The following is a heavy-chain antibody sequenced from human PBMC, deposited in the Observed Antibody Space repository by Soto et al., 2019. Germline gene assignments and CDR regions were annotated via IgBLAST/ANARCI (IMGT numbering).Heavy chain of an antibody. J-gene: IGHJ4*02. CDR1: GFSFSTYT. Sequence: EVQLLQSGGGLVQPGGSLRLSCAASGFSFSTYTMRWLRQTPGKGLEWVSCSSGSGDGTYYADSVKGRFTISRDNIKNTLYLQMNSLRAEDTAVYYCAKCGGLGTPRGAGTCYCPIDYWGQGALVTVSS. D-gene: IGHD6-13*01. V-gene: IGHV3-23*01. CDR2: SSGSGDGT. CDR3: AKCGGLGTPRGAGTCYCPIDY.